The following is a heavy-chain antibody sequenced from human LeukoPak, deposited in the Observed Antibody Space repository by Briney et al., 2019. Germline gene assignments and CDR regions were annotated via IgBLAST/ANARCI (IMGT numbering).Heavy chain of an antibody. CDR2: ISSSGSTI. V-gene: IGHV3-48*03. CDR3: ARESSYWGGDCSAYYFDY. Sequence: SGGSLRLSCAASGFTFSSYEMNWVRQAPGKGLEWVSYISSSGSTIYYADSVKGRFTISRDNAKNSLYLQMNSLRAEDTAVYYCARESSYWGGDCSAYYFDYWGQGTLVTVSS. D-gene: IGHD2-21*02. J-gene: IGHJ4*02. CDR1: GFTFSSYE.